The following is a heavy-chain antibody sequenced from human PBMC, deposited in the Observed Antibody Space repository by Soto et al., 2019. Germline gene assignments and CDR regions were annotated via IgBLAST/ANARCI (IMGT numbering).Heavy chain of an antibody. CDR1: GGTFSSYA. CDR3: SRCLQYYYRSYFDL. Sequence: QVQLVQSGAEVQKPGSSVKVSCKASGGTFSSYAISWVRQAPGQGLEWMGGIIPIFGTANYAQKFQGRVTVTAHESPSTAHMQLTSLSSEATAVYYFSRCLQYYYRSYFDLWGRGTLVTVSS. V-gene: IGHV1-69*12. CDR2: IIPIFGTA. D-gene: IGHD3-10*01. J-gene: IGHJ2*01.